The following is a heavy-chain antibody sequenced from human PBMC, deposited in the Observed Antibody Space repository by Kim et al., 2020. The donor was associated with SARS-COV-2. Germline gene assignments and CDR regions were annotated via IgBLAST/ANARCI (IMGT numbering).Heavy chain of an antibody. Sequence: GGSLRLSCVASGFTVSSNYMSWVRQAPGKGLEWVSIIYSDDSTYYADSVKGRFTISRDNSKNTLYFQMNSLRAEDTAVYYCASLGRHDYNYGMDVWGQGTTVTVSS. CDR2: IYSDDST. J-gene: IGHJ6*02. CDR1: GFTVSSNY. CDR3: ASLGRHDYNYGMDV. D-gene: IGHD1-26*01. V-gene: IGHV3-53*01.